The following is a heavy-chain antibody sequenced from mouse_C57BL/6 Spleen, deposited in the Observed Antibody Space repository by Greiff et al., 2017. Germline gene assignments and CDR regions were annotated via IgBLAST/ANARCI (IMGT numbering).Heavy chain of an antibody. Sequence: EVQLVESGGGLVQPGGSLSLSCAASGFTFTDYYMSWVRQPPGKALEWLGFIRNKANGYTTEYSASVKGRFTISRDNSQSILYLQMNALRAEDSATYYCAREGSYFDYWGQGTTLTVSS. J-gene: IGHJ2*01. CDR3: AREGSYFDY. V-gene: IGHV7-3*01. D-gene: IGHD1-1*01. CDR1: GFTFTDYY. CDR2: IRNKANGYTT.